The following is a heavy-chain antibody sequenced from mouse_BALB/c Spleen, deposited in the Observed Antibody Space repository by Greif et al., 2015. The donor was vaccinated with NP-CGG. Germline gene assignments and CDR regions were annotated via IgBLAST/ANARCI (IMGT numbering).Heavy chain of an antibody. Sequence: QVQLQQSGAELVRPGVSVKIPCKGSGYTFTDYAMHWVKQSHAKSLGWIGVISTYYGDASYNQKFKGKATMTVDKSSSTAYMELARLTSEDSAIYYCAREVRRVGGYAMDYWGQGTSVTVSS. J-gene: IGHJ4*01. CDR2: ISTYYGDA. D-gene: IGHD2-14*01. CDR1: GYTFTDYA. CDR3: AREVRRVGGYAMDY. V-gene: IGHV1S137*01.